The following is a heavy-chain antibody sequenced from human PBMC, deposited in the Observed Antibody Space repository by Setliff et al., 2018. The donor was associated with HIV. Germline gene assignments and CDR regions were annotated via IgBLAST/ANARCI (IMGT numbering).Heavy chain of an antibody. CDR1: GIPIDRVYS. CDR3: AREQSDYNVLTGFGDFDY. J-gene: IGHJ4*01. D-gene: IGHD3-9*01. Sequence: SETLSLTCGVSGIPIDRVYSWAWIRQPPGKGLEWIGTISHSGSTHYNSPLQGRIAISIDTSKNQFSLTLTSVTAADTAMYYCAREQSDYNVLTGFGDFDYWGHGTLVTVSS. V-gene: IGHV4-38-2*02. CDR2: ISHSGST.